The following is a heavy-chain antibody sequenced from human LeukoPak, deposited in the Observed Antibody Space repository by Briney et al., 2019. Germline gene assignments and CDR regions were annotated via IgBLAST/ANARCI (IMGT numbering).Heavy chain of an antibody. V-gene: IGHV3-33*06. D-gene: IGHD2-2*01. CDR2: IWYDGSNK. CDR1: GFTFSNYG. J-gene: IGHJ4*02. CDR3: AKSIAAMNFFDC. Sequence: PGRSLRLSCAASGFTFSNYGMHWVRQAPGKGLEWVAVIWYDGSNKFYADSVKGRFTISGDNSRNTLYLQMNSLRAEDTAIYYCAKSIAAMNFFDCRGQGTLVTVSS.